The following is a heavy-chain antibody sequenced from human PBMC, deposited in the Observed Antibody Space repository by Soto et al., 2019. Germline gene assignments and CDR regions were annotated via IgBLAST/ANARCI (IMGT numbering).Heavy chain of an antibody. CDR2: ISYDGSNK. Sequence: QVQLVESGGGVVQPGRSLRLSCAASGFTFSSYAMHWVRQAPGKGLEWVAVISYDGSNKYYADSVKGRFTISRDNSKNTLYLQMNSLRAEDTAVYYCARDTRIVVVTANRYFQHWGQGTLVTVSS. CDR1: GFTFSSYA. D-gene: IGHD2-21*02. J-gene: IGHJ1*01. CDR3: ARDTRIVVVTANRYFQH. V-gene: IGHV3-30-3*01.